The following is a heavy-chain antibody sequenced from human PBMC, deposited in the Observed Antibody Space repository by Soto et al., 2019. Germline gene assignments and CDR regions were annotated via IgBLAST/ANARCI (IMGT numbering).Heavy chain of an antibody. V-gene: IGHV1-24*01. J-gene: IGHJ6*02. D-gene: IGHD2-2*01. CDR2: FDPEDGET. CDR1: GYTLTELS. CDR3: ATVNVVVPAAIDYYYGMDV. Sequence: ASVKVSCKVSGYTLTELSMHWVRPAPGKGLEWMGGFDPEDGETIYAQKFQGRVTMTEDTSTDTAYMELSSLRSEDTAVYYCATVNVVVPAAIDYYYGMDVWGQGTTVTVS.